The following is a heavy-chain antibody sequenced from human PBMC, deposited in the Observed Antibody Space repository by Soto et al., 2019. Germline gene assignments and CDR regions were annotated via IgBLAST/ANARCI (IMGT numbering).Heavy chain of an antibody. CDR3: AREGDSYGILGY. J-gene: IGHJ4*02. V-gene: IGHV1-18*01. Sequence: ASVKVSCKGSGYTFDRYGICWVRQAPGQGLEWMGWISAYNGNTNYAQKLQDRVTMTTDTSTSTAYMELRSLRSDDTAVYYCAREGDSYGILGYWGQGTLVTAPQ. CDR2: ISAYNGNT. D-gene: IGHD5-18*01. CDR1: GYTFDRYG.